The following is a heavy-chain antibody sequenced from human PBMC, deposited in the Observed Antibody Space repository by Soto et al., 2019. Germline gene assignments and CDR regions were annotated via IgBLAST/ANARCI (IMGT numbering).Heavy chain of an antibody. J-gene: IGHJ4*02. Sequence: ASVKVSCKASGGTFSSYAISWVRQAPGQGLEWMGIIIPIGGTTSYAQKFQGRVTMTRDTSTSTVYMELSSLRSEDTAVYYCARGQILHYSGPVHWGQGTLVTVSS. CDR1: GGTFSSYA. D-gene: IGHD5-12*01. CDR3: ARGQILHYSGPVH. CDR2: IIPIGGTT. V-gene: IGHV1-46*03.